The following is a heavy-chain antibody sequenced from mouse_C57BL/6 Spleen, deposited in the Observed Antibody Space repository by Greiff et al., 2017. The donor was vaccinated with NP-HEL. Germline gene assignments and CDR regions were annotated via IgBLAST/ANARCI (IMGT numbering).Heavy chain of an antibody. J-gene: IGHJ4*01. D-gene: IGHD1-1*01. CDR2: INYDGSST. CDR3: ARVLRRTYYAMDY. CDR1: GFTFSDYY. Sequence: EVKLMESEGGLVQPGSSMKLSCTASGFTFSDYYMAWVRQVPEKGLEWVANINYDGSSTYYLDSLKSRFIISRDNAKNILYLQMSSLKSEDTATYYCARVLRRTYYAMDYWGQGTSVTVSS. V-gene: IGHV5-16*01.